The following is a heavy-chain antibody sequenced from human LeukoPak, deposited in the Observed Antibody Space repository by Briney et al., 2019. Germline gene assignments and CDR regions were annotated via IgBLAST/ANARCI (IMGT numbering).Heavy chain of an antibody. J-gene: IGHJ4*02. Sequence: GGSLRLSCAASGFTLSNYGMHWVRQAPGKGLEWVAVIWYDGSDKYYADSVKGRFTISRDNSKNTLYVQMNSLRVEDTAVYYCARDRIGKYSIDYWGQGTLVTVSS. CDR1: GFTLSNYG. D-gene: IGHD2-15*01. CDR3: ARDRIGKYSIDY. V-gene: IGHV3-33*01. CDR2: IWYDGSDK.